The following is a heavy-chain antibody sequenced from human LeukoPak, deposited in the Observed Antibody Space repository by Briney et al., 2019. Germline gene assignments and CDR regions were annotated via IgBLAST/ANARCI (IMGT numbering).Heavy chain of an antibody. CDR2: LNPKTGTT. CDR1: GFTLTSYY. V-gene: IGHV1-46*01. J-gene: IGHJ4*02. CDR3: VRDQRRIEVAGYYSDY. D-gene: IGHD6-19*01. Sequence: ASVKVSCKTSGFTLTSYYFFWVRLAPGQGLEWMGILNPKTGTTGYAQKFQGRVNLTRDTSTSTVYMELSGLKSEDTAIYYCVRDQRRIEVAGYYSDYWGQGTLVTVSS.